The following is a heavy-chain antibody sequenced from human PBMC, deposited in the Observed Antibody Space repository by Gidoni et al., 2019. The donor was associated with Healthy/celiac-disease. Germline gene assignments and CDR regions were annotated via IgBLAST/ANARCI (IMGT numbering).Heavy chain of an antibody. CDR1: GGSISSYS. D-gene: IGHD2-8*02. CDR3: ARVGYCTGGVCSTWGYYFDY. J-gene: IGHJ4*02. Sequence: QVQLQESGPGLVKPSETLSLTCTVSGGSISSYSWSWIRQPPGKGLEWIGYIYYSGSTNYNPSLKSRVTISVDTSKNQFSLKLSSVTAADTAVYYCARVGYCTGGVCSTWGYYFDYWGQGTLVTVSS. CDR2: IYYSGST. V-gene: IGHV4-59*01.